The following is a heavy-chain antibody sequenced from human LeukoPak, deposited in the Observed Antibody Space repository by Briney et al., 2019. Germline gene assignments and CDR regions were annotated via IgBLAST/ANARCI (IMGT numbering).Heavy chain of an antibody. D-gene: IGHD2-2*01. Sequence: GESLRISCKGSGYSFTSYWISWVRQMPGKGLEWIGRIDPSDPYTNYSPSFQGHVTISADKSISTAYLQWSSLKASDTAMYYCARGGAVERYCSSTSCYWVDAFDIWGQGTMVTVSS. CDR1: GYSFTSYW. J-gene: IGHJ3*02. CDR3: ARGGAVERYCSSTSCYWVDAFDI. CDR2: IDPSDPYT. V-gene: IGHV5-10-1*01.